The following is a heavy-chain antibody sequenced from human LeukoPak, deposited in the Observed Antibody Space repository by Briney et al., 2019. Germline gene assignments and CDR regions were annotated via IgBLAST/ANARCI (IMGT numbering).Heavy chain of an antibody. V-gene: IGHV4-59*01. CDR3: ARGATIFGYMDV. Sequence: PSETLSLTCTVSGGSISSYYWSWIRQPPGKGLEWIGYIYYSGSTNYNPSLKSRVTISVDTSKNQFSLKLSFVTAADTAVYYCARGATIFGYMDVWGKGTTVTVSS. CDR1: GGSISSYY. CDR2: IYYSGST. J-gene: IGHJ6*03. D-gene: IGHD3-3*01.